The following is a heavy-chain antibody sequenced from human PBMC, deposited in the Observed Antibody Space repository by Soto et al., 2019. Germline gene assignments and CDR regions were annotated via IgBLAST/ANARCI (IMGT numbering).Heavy chain of an antibody. CDR1: GFTFTSSA. J-gene: IGHJ4*02. CDR2: IVVGSGNT. D-gene: IGHD6-6*01. V-gene: IGHV1-58*01. Sequence: QMQLVQSGPEVKKPGTSVKVSCKASGFTFTSSAVQWVRQARGQRLEWIGWIVVGSGNTNYAQKFQERVTITRDMSTSTAYMELSSLRSEDTAVYYCAAGGGSSSLFDYWGQGTLVTVSS. CDR3: AAGGGSSSLFDY.